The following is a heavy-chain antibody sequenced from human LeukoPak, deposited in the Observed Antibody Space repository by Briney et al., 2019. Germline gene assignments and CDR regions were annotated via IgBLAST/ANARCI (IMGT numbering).Heavy chain of an antibody. V-gene: IGHV3-23*01. CDR1: GFTFSSYP. D-gene: IGHD5-18*01. CDR2: ITGGGEST. Sequence: GGSLRLTCTASGFTFSSYPMYWVRQAPGKGLEWVSAITGGGESTYYAESMKGRFTVSRDNSKNKLYLQMNSLRAEDTAVYYCASSRVYGYHDYWGQGTLVTVSS. CDR3: ASSRVYGYHDY. J-gene: IGHJ4*02.